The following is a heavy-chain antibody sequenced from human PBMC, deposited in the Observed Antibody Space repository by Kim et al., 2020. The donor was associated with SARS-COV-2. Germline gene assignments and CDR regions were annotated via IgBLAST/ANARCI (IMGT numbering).Heavy chain of an antibody. CDR3: ALALVRGAMPYGMDV. J-gene: IGHJ6*02. D-gene: IGHD3-10*01. Sequence: SETLSLTCTVSGGSISSGGYYWSWIRQHPGKGLEWIGYIYYSGSTYYNPSLKSRVTISVDTSKNQFSLKLSSVTAADTAVYYCALALVRGAMPYGMDVWGQGTTVTVSS. CDR1: GGSISSGGYY. CDR2: IYYSGST. V-gene: IGHV4-31*03.